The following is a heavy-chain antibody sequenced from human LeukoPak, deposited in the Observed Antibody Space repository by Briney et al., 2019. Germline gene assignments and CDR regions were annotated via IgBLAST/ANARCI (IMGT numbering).Heavy chain of an antibody. D-gene: IGHD2-15*01. Sequence: ASVKVSCKTSGYTFTSYDINWVRQATGQGLEWIGWMNPNNGNTDYAQKFQGRVTMTSNTSIRTAYMELSSLKSEDTAVYYCVRSPRDSNLDYWGQGTLVTVSS. J-gene: IGHJ4*02. V-gene: IGHV1-8*01. CDR3: VRSPRDSNLDY. CDR2: MNPNNGNT. CDR1: GYTFTSYD.